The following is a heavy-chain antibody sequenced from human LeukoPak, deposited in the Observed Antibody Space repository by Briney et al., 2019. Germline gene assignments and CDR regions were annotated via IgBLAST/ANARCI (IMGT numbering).Heavy chain of an antibody. CDR1: GYSFTSYC. CDR3: ARQRGYCSGGICYFDY. V-gene: IGHV5-51*01. J-gene: IGHJ4*02. D-gene: IGHD2-15*01. CDR2: IYPGDSDT. Sequence: GESLKISCKGSGYSFTSYCIGWVRQMPGKGLEWMGIIYPGDSDTRYSPSFQGQVTISADKSISTAYLQWSSLKASDTAMYYCARQRGYCSGGICYFDYWGQGTLVTVSS.